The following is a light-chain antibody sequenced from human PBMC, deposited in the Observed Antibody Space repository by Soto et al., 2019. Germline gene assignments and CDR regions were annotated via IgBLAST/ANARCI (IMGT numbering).Light chain of an antibody. CDR3: QQFDNAHPKLT. CDR2: LAS. CDR1: QDISNF. J-gene: IGKJ4*01. V-gene: IGKV1-33*01. Sequence: DIQMTQSPSSLSASVGDRLTITCQASQDISNFLNWYQQKPGRAPKLLIYLASTLEKGVPSRFSGSGSGTLFTLTISSLQPEDFATYYCQQFDNAHPKLTFGGGTKVDNK.